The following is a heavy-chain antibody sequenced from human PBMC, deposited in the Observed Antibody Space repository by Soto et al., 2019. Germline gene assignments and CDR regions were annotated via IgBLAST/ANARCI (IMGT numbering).Heavy chain of an antibody. CDR1: GGSFRGYH. CDR2: INHSGST. D-gene: IGHD2-21*01. Sequence: LSLTCAVYGGSFRGYHWSWIRQPPGKGLEWIGEINHSGSTKYNPSLKSRVTISVDTSKNQFSLKLSSVTAADTAVYYCARSEGRPPGDCYSFDYWGQGTLVTVSS. J-gene: IGHJ4*02. CDR3: ARSEGRPPGDCYSFDY. V-gene: IGHV4-34*01.